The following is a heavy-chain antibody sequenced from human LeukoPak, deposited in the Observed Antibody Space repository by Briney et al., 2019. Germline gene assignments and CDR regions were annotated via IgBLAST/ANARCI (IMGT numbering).Heavy chain of an antibody. CDR1: GFTVSNNY. V-gene: IGHV3-66*02. CDR2: IYSGDNT. Sequence: PGGSLRLSCAASGFTVSNNYMSWVRQAPGKGLEWVSVIYSGDNTYYVESVKGGFTISRDNSKNALFLQMNRLRAEDTAVYYCAGRRVLDASFDYWGQGTLVTVSS. D-gene: IGHD3-16*01. CDR3: AGRRVLDASFDY. J-gene: IGHJ4*02.